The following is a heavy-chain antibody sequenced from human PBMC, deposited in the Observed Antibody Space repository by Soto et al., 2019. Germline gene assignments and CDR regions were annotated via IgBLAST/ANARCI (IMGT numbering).Heavy chain of an antibody. CDR1: GYSISSGYY. V-gene: IGHV4-38-2*01. CDR2: VYHSGST. CDR3: ARNYDSSPDDDFDI. Sequence: SETLSLTCAVSGYSISSGYYWGWIRQPPGKGLEWIGSVYHSGSTYYNPSLKRRVTISVDTSKNQFSLKLDSVTAADTAVYYCARNYDSSPDDDFDIWGQVPLFTVSS. J-gene: IGHJ3*02. D-gene: IGHD3-22*01.